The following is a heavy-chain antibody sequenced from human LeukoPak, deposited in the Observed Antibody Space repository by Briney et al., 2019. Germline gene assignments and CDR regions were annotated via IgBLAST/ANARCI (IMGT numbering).Heavy chain of an antibody. J-gene: IGHJ6*03. V-gene: IGHV4-4*07. CDR3: ARVLTTVNLVGYYYYMDV. CDR1: GDSISNYY. Sequence: PSETLSLTCTVSGDSISNYYWSWIRQPAGKGLEWIGRIYTSGSTNYNPSLKSRVTMSVDTSKNQFSLKLSSVTAADTAVYYCARVLTTVNLVGYYYYMDVWGKGTTVTVSS. CDR2: IYTSGST. D-gene: IGHD4-17*01.